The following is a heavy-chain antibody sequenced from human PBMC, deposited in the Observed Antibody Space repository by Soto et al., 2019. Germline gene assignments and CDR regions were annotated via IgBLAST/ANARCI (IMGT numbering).Heavy chain of an antibody. Sequence: QEQLVESGGGLVRPGGSLRLSCAASGFTFSAYYMTWMRQAPGKGLERVSYITSSSDYTNYAGSVKGRFTISRDNAKNSLYLQMNSLRVEDTAVYYCVREYYYGMDVWGQGTTVTVSS. CDR1: GFTFSAYY. CDR3: VREYYYGMDV. J-gene: IGHJ6*02. CDR2: ITSSSDYT. V-gene: IGHV3-11*05.